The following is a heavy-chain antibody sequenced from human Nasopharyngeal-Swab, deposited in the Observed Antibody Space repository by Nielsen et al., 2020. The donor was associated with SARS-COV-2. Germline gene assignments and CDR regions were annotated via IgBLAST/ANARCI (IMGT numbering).Heavy chain of an antibody. CDR1: GFTFSSYA. V-gene: IGHV3-23*01. D-gene: IGHD6-13*01. J-gene: IGHJ4*02. Sequence: GESLKISCAASGFTFSSYAMSWVRQAPGKGLEWVSAISGSGGSTYYADSVKGRFTISRDNSKNTLYLQMNSLRAEDTAVYYCATHQWGSSWYAYYFDYWGQGTLVTVSS. CDR3: ATHQWGSSWYAYYFDY. CDR2: ISGSGGST.